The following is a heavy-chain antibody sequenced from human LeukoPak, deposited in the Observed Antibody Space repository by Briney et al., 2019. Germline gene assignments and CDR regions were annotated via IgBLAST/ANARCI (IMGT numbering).Heavy chain of an antibody. D-gene: IGHD2-2*01. Sequence: GGSLRLSCAASGFTFSSYWMNWVRQASGKGLEWVANIKQDGSEKYYVDSVKGRFTISRDNAKNSLYLQMNSLRAEDTAVYYCARGGYCSSTSCYVLDWGQGTLVTVSS. CDR3: ARGGYCSSTSCYVLD. V-gene: IGHV3-7*01. CDR2: IKQDGSEK. CDR1: GFTFSSYW. J-gene: IGHJ4*02.